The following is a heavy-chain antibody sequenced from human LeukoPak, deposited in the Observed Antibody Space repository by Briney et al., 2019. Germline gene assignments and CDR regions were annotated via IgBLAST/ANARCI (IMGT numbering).Heavy chain of an antibody. V-gene: IGHV5-51*01. Sequence: GESLKISCKGSGYSFTSYWIGWVRQMPGKGLEWMGIIYPGDSDTRYSPSFQGQVTISADKSISTAYLQWSSLKASDTAMYYCARHREYCSGGSCYPGFDYWGQGPLVTVSS. CDR3: ARHREYCSGGSCYPGFDY. D-gene: IGHD2-15*01. J-gene: IGHJ4*02. CDR1: GYSFTSYW. CDR2: IYPGDSDT.